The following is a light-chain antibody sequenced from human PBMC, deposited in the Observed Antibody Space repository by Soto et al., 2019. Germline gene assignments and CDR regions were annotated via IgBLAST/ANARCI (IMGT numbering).Light chain of an antibody. CDR2: DAS. CDR1: QSVSSY. Sequence: ENLLTQYPATLALCPGDRATLSCRASQSVSSYLAWYQQKPGQAPRLLIYDASNKATGIPARYSGSGSGTDFTLTISSLELEDFAVYYCQGRSNWPSFGPGTKVDIK. J-gene: IGKJ3*01. V-gene: IGKV3-11*01. CDR3: QGRSNWPS.